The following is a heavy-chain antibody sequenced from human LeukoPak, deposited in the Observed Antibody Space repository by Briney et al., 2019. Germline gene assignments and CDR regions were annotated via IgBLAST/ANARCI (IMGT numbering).Heavy chain of an antibody. V-gene: IGHV3-21*01. CDR1: GFTFSSYS. D-gene: IGHD6-13*01. Sequence: GGSLRLSCAASGFTFSSYSMNWVRQAPGKGLEWVSSISSSSSYIYYADSVKGRFTISRDNAKNSLYLRMNSLRAEDTAVYYCARGRGSPGPFDYWGQGTLVTVSS. J-gene: IGHJ4*02. CDR2: ISSSSSYI. CDR3: ARGRGSPGPFDY.